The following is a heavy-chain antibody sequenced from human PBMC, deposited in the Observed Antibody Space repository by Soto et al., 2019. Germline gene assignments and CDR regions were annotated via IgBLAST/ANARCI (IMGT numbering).Heavy chain of an antibody. V-gene: IGHV1-3*01. CDR1: GYTFTSYG. CDR3: ARLHGYCISTSCSGYYAMDV. D-gene: IGHD2-2*01. Sequence: APMKVSCKASGYTFTSYGMHLVRQAPGQKVEGMGWINAGNGNTKYSQKFQGRVTITRDTSASTAYMELSSLRSEDTAVYYCARLHGYCISTSCSGYYAMDVWGQGTTVTVSS. J-gene: IGHJ6*02. CDR2: INAGNGNT.